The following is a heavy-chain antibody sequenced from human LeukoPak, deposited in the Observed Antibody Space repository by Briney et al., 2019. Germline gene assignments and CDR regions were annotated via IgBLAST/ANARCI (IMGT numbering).Heavy chain of an antibody. D-gene: IGHD1-7*01. CDR2: ISTSGNTR. V-gene: IGHV3-48*03. CDR3: ARELPGTTSYYFDY. CDR1: GFTFSSYE. Sequence: GGSLRLSCAASGFTFSSYEMNWVRQSPGKGLGWVSYISTSGNTRYYAYSVNGRFTISRDNAKNSLYLQMNSLRVEDAAVYYCARELPGTTSYYFDYWGQGTLVTVSS. J-gene: IGHJ4*02.